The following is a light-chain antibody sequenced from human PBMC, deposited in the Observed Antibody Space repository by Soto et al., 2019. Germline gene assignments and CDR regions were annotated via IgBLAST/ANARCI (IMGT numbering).Light chain of an antibody. V-gene: IGKV3-20*01. Sequence: EIVLTQSPGTLSLSPGERATLSCRASQSVSSSYLAWYQQKPGQAPRLLIYGASSRATGIPDRISGSRSGTDFTLTISRLEPEDFAVYYCQQYGSSTSITFGQGTRLESK. CDR3: QQYGSSTSIT. CDR1: QSVSSSY. CDR2: GAS. J-gene: IGKJ5*01.